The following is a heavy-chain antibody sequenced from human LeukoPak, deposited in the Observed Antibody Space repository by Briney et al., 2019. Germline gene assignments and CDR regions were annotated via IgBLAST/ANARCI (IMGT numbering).Heavy chain of an antibody. Sequence: SETLSLTCTVSGGSISSSSYYWGWIRQPPGKGLEWIGSIYYSGGTYYNPSLKSRATISVDTSKHQFSLRLSSVTAADTAVYYCARVYCSGGTCSFDYWGQGTLVTVSS. D-gene: IGHD2-15*01. CDR2: IYYSGGT. V-gene: IGHV4-39*01. CDR1: GGSISSSSYY. J-gene: IGHJ4*02. CDR3: ARVYCSGGTCSFDY.